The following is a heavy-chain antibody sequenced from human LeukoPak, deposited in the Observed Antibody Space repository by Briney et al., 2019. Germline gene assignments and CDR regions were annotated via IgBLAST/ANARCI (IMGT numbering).Heavy chain of an antibody. D-gene: IGHD6-13*01. CDR2: VDPEDGET. CDR3: ASVGQQQGTYYFDY. V-gene: IGHV1-69-2*01. CDR1: GYTFTDYY. Sequence: ASVKVSCKVSGYTFTDYYMHWVQQAPGKGLERMGLVDPEDGETIYAEKFQGRVTITADTSTDTAYMELSSLRSEDTAVYYCASVGQQQGTYYFDYWGQGTLVTVSS. J-gene: IGHJ4*02.